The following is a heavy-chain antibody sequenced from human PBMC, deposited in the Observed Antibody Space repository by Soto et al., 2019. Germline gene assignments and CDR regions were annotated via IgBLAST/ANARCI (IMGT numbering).Heavy chain of an antibody. V-gene: IGHV4-4*02. CDR1: GGSISSSNW. D-gene: IGHD3-10*01. Sequence: SETLSLTCAVSGGSISSSNWWSWVRQPPGKGLEWIGEIYHSGSTNYNPSLKSRVTISVDKSKNQFSLKLSSVTAADTAVYYCARGCPYYYGSGSPYYFDYWGQGTLVTVSS. CDR2: IYHSGST. CDR3: ARGCPYYYGSGSPYYFDY. J-gene: IGHJ4*02.